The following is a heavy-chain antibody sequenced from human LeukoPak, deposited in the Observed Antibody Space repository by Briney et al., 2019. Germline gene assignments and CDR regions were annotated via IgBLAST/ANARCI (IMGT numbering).Heavy chain of an antibody. D-gene: IGHD5-24*01. Sequence: PGGSLRLSCAASGFTFSTYAVNWVRQAPGKGLEWVSAISSSGGTTYYADSVKGRFSISRDNSKNTLYLRMNSLRAEDTAVYYCAKDRNACPTNFDSWGQGTLVTVSA. CDR1: GFTFSTYA. CDR3: AKDRNACPTNFDS. J-gene: IGHJ4*02. V-gene: IGHV3-23*01. CDR2: ISSSGGTT.